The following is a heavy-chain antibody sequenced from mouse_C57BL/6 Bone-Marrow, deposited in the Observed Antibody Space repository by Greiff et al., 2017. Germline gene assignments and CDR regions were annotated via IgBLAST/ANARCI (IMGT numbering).Heavy chain of an antibody. V-gene: IGHV5-9*01. Sequence: EVQRVESGGGLVKPGGSLKLSCAASGFTFSSYTMSWVRQTPEKRLEWVATISGGGGNTYYPDSVKGRFTISRDNAKNTLYLQMSSLRSEDTALYYCARHLYAVDYWGQGTSVTVSA. J-gene: IGHJ4*01. CDR2: ISGGGGNT. CDR3: ARHLYAVDY. CDR1: GFTFSSYT. D-gene: IGHD1-1*01.